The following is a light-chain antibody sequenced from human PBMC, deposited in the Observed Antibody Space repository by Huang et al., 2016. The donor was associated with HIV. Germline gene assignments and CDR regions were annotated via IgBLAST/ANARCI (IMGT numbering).Light chain of an antibody. Sequence: EIVLTQSPGTLSLSPGERATLSCRASQSVRSSVLAWYQQKPGQAPRLLIYGAFSRAPGIPDRFSGSGSGTDFTLTISRLEPEDFAVYYCQQYGTSPDFGGGTKVEIK. CDR3: QQYGTSPD. V-gene: IGKV3-20*01. CDR2: GAF. J-gene: IGKJ4*01. CDR1: QSVRSSV.